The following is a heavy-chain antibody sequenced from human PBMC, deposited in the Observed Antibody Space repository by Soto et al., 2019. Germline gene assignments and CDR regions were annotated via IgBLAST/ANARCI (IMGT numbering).Heavy chain of an antibody. J-gene: IGHJ4*02. CDR3: ARDDYGIYPY. CDR1: GYTVTDYY. Sequence: QVQLVQSGTEVKKPGASVKVSCKASGYTVTDYYIHWVRQAPGQGLEWMGWIDPKNGCTMYAQKFQDRVRMPRDTSISTDYMDLSRLTSDDTALYYCARDDYGIYPYWGQGTLVTVSS. D-gene: IGHD1-26*01. V-gene: IGHV1-2*02. CDR2: IDPKNGCT.